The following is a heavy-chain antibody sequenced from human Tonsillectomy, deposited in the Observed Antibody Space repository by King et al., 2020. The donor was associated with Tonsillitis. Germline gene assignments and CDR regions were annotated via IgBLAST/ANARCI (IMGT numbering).Heavy chain of an antibody. CDR3: ARARGKQLGLFDY. CDR2: IYYSLST. CDR1: GGSISTYY. J-gene: IGHJ4*02. V-gene: IGHV4-59*01. D-gene: IGHD6-6*01. Sequence: QLQESGPGLVKPSETLSLPCTVSGGSISTYYWSWIRQPPGKGLEWIGYIYYSLSTNYNPSLKSRVTISVETSKNQFSLKLTSVTAADTAVYYCARARGKQLGLFDYWGQGTLVTVSS.